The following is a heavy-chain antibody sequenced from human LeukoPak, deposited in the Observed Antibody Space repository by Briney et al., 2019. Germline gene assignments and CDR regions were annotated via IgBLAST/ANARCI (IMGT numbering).Heavy chain of an antibody. V-gene: IGHV3-23*01. J-gene: IGHJ6*02. CDR2: ISGSGGNT. CDR1: GFTFSSYA. CDR3: ARYCRTSSCSSYSYYGMDV. Sequence: GGSLRLSCAASGFTFSSYAMSWVRQAPGKGLEWVSAISGSGGNTYYADSVKGRFTISRDNSKNTLFLQMNSLRGGDTAQYYCARYCRTSSCSSYSYYGMDVWGQGTTVTVSS. D-gene: IGHD2-2*01.